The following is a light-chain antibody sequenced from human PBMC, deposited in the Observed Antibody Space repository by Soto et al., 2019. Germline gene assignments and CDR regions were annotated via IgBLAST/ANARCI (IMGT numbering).Light chain of an antibody. Sequence: QLVLTQSPSASASLGASVKLTCTLRSGHSSYAIAWHQQQPEKGPRYLMKLDSDGSHTKGDAIPDRFSGSSSGAERYLTSSSLQAEDEADYDCQTWGTGIHVVFGGGTKLTVL. CDR3: QTWGTGIHVV. V-gene: IGLV4-69*01. J-gene: IGLJ2*01. CDR1: SGHSSYA. CDR2: LDSDGSH.